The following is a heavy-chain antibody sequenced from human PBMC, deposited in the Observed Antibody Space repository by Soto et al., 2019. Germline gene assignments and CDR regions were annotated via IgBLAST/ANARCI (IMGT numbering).Heavy chain of an antibody. V-gene: IGHV3-23*01. J-gene: IGHJ5*02. Sequence: PGGSLRLSCAASGFTFSSYAMSWVRQAPGKGLEWVSGVSGSGGTTYYADSVKGRFTISRDNSKNTLYLQMNSLRGEDTAVYNCAKVSEGRHAWLDPWGLGTLVTVSS. CDR1: GFTFSSYA. D-gene: IGHD1-26*01. CDR3: AKVSEGRHAWLDP. CDR2: VSGSGGTT.